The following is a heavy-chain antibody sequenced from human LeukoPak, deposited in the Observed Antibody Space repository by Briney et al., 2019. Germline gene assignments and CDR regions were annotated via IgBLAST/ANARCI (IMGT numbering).Heavy chain of an antibody. CDR2: MSPNSGNT. J-gene: IGHJ4*02. D-gene: IGHD7-27*01. Sequence: ASVKVSCKASGYTFTSYDINWVRQATGQGPEWMGWMSPNSGNTGYAQKFQGRVTMTRSTSMSTAYVELSSLRSEDTAVYYCARGPPNWGYDYWGQGTLVTVSS. V-gene: IGHV1-8*01. CDR1: GYTFTSYD. CDR3: ARGPPNWGYDY.